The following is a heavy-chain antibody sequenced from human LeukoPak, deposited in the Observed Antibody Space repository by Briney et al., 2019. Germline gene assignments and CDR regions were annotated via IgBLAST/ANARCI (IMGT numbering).Heavy chain of an antibody. CDR2: INPSNSNT. CDR3: ARDNWVEDIAWWFDH. V-gene: IGHV1-8*02. D-gene: IGHD1-20*01. CDR1: GYTFTSYD. J-gene: IGHJ5*02. Sequence: GASVKVSCKASGYTFTSYDSNWVRQATGQGLEWMGLINPSNSNTMYTQKLQGRVTMTRDMSTTTDYMELRSLRSEDTAVYYLARDNWVEDIAWWFDHWGQGTLVTVSS.